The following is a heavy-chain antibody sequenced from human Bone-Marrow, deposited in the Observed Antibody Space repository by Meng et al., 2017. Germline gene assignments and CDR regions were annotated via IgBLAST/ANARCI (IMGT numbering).Heavy chain of an antibody. J-gene: IGHJ4*02. CDR2: INPNSGGT. D-gene: IGHD3-10*01. CDR3: AVHYYGSGSSTFDY. CDR1: GYTFTGYY. Sequence: QVYSVQSGAGGKKTGASGKVSCKASGYTFTGYYMHWVRQAPGQGLEWMGRINPNSGGTNYAQKFQGRVTMTRDTSISAAYMELSRLRSDDTAVYYCAVHYYGSGSSTFDYWGQGTLVTVSS. V-gene: IGHV1-2*06.